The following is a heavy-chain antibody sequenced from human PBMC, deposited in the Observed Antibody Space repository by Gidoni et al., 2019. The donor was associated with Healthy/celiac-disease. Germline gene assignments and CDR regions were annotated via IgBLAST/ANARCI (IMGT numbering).Heavy chain of an antibody. Sequence: QWQLVQSGAEVKKPGPSVKVPCKASGYTFTRYDINWVRQATAQGLEWMGWMNPNSGNSGYAQKFQVRVTMTRNTSISTAYMELSSLRSEDTAVYYCARLTYCSSTSCYWYAFDIWGQGTMVTVSS. CDR3: ARLTYCSSTSCYWYAFDI. V-gene: IGHV1-8*01. CDR1: GYTFTRYD. D-gene: IGHD2-2*01. J-gene: IGHJ3*02. CDR2: MNPNSGNS.